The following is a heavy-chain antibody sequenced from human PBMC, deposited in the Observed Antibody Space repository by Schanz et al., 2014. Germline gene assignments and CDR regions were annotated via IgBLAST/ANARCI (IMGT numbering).Heavy chain of an antibody. D-gene: IGHD2-2*01. CDR2: IYSGGNT. J-gene: IGHJ3*02. Sequence: VQLVESGGSVVQPGRSLRLSCAGSGFSFSDYGMHWVRQAPGRGLEWVAVIYSGGNTYYADSVKGRFTISRDNSKNTLFLQMNSLRPEDTALYYCARLRCSSTGCYAGSDAFDIWGQGTVITVSS. CDR1: GFSFSDYG. CDR3: ARLRCSSTGCYAGSDAFDI. V-gene: IGHV3-NL1*01.